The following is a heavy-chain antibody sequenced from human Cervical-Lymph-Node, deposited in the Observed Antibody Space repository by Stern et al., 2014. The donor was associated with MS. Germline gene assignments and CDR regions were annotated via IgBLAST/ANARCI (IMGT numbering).Heavy chain of an antibody. J-gene: IGHJ6*02. CDR2: ISPHTGGA. CDR1: GYSFTDFN. V-gene: IGHV1-2*06. D-gene: IGHD6-13*01. CDR3: ATHGGSSFQMDV. Sequence: QDQLVQSGAEVKKPGASVKVSCKASGYSFTDFNTHWVRQAPGQGLEWMGRISPHTGGARYAEKFQSRVTMTRDTSITTAYMELDRLTSDDTAVYYCATHGGSSFQMDVWGQGTTVTVSS.